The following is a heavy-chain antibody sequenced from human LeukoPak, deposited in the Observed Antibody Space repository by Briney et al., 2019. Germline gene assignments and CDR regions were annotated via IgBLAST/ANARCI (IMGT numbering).Heavy chain of an antibody. Sequence: GGSLRLSCAAPGFTFSTYSMNWVRQAPGKGLEWVSSSFTISSYIYYADSVKGRFTISRDNAKNSLYLQMNSLRAEDTAVYYCATDFGFGDPYWGQGTLVTVSS. D-gene: IGHD3-10*01. V-gene: IGHV3-21*01. CDR2: SFTISSYI. CDR3: ATDFGFGDPY. J-gene: IGHJ4*02. CDR1: GFTFSTYS.